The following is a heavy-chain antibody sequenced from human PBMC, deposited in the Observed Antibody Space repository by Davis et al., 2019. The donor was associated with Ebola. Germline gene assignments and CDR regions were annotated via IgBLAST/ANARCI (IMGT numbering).Heavy chain of an antibody. CDR1: GFTFSSYA. J-gene: IGHJ4*02. Sequence: GESLKISCAASGFTFSSYAMSWVRQAPGKGLEWVSAISCSGGSTYYADSVKGRFTISRDNSKNTLYLQMNSLRAEDTAVYYCARVASYSSGWQPSNYWGQGTLVTVSS. V-gene: IGHV3-23*01. CDR3: ARVASYSSGWQPSNY. CDR2: ISCSGGST. D-gene: IGHD6-19*01.